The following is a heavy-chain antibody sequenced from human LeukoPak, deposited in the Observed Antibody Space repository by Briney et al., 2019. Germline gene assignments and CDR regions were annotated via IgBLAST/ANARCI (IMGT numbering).Heavy chain of an antibody. D-gene: IGHD3-16*01. CDR1: GLTVSNNY. Sequence: GGSLRLSCAASGLTVSNNYMRWVRQAPGKGLEWVSIIYSGGSTYYADSVKGRFTISRDNSKNTLHLQMKSLRADDTTVYYCGSSLDVWGIDHWGQGTPVTVSS. CDR2: IYSGGST. J-gene: IGHJ4*02. CDR3: GSSLDVWGIDH. V-gene: IGHV3-53*01.